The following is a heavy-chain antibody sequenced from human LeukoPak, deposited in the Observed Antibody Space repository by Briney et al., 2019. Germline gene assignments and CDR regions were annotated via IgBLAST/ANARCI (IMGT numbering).Heavy chain of an antibody. CDR1: QFTFSNYW. D-gene: IGHD3-22*01. J-gene: IGHJ4*02. CDR2: TSQDGTSN. Sequence: GGSLRLSCAASQFTFSNYWMSWVRQAPGKGLERVAHTSQDGTSNYYVDSVKGRFTISRDNAENSLYLQMDSLRAEDTAVYYCARGGSAYYDCSGFHFWGQGTLVTVSS. V-gene: IGHV3-7*01. CDR3: ARGGSAYYDCSGFHF.